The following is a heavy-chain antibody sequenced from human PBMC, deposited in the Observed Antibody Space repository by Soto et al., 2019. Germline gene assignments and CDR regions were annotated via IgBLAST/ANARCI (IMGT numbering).Heavy chain of an antibody. CDR2: ISAYNGNT. CDR3: ARAPPTPDN. CDR1: GYIFSSYA. V-gene: IGHV1-18*01. J-gene: IGHJ4*02. Sequence: QVQLVQSGAEVKKPGASVKVSCKASGYIFSSYAISWMRQAPGQGLEWMGWISAYNGNTNYAQKLQGRVTMTTDTSTSTAYMELMSLRSEATDVYYCARAPPTPDNWGQGTLVTVPS.